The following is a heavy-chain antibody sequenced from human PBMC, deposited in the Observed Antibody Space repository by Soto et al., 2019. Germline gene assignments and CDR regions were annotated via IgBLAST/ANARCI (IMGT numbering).Heavy chain of an antibody. CDR2: ISYDGSNK. D-gene: IGHD5-18*01. CDR3: AKDRGDGYSYGNYYYYYYGMDV. CDR1: GFTFSSYG. J-gene: IGHJ6*02. Sequence: GGSLRLSCAASGFTFSSYGMHWVRQAPGKGLEWVAVISYDGSNKYYADSVKGRFTISRDNSKNTLYLQRNSLRAEDTAVYYCAKDRGDGYSYGNYYYYYYGMDVWGQGTTVTVSS. V-gene: IGHV3-30*18.